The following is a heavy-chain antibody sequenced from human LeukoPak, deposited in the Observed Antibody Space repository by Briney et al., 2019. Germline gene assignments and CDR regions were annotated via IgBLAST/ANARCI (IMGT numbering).Heavy chain of an antibody. CDR1: GFSFSSYF. CDR2: ISYDGSKK. J-gene: IGHJ6*02. CDR3: ARESVGMDL. D-gene: IGHD1-1*01. V-gene: IGHV3-30*04. Sequence: GGSLRLSCAASGFSFSSYFMHWVRQAPGKGLEWVADISYDGSKKYYADSVKGRFTISRDNSKNTLYLQMNSLRAEDAAVYYCARESVGMDLWGQGTTVTVSS.